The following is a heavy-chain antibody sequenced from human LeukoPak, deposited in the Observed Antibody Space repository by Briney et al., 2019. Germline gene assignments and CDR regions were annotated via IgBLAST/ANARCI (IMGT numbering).Heavy chain of an antibody. CDR2: ISSSAGTM. D-gene: IGHD1/OR15-1a*01. Sequence: PGGSLRLSCAASGFTFSSYEMNWVRQAPGKGLEWVSYISSSAGTMYYADSVKGRFTISRDNAKNSLYLQMDSLRAEDTAVYYCARGTYYFENRGQGTLVTVSS. CDR1: GFTFSSYE. V-gene: IGHV3-48*03. J-gene: IGHJ4*02. CDR3: ARGTYYFEN.